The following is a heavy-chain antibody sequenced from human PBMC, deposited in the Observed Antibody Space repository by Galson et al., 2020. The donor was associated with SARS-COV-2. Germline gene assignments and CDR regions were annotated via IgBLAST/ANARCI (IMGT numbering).Heavy chain of an antibody. J-gene: IGHJ3*02. V-gene: IGHV3-7*01. D-gene: IGHD3-22*01. CDR2: IKQDGSEK. CDR3: ARALIYYYDSSGYYFDTFDI. CDR1: GFTFSSYW. Sequence: TGGSLRLSCAASGFTFSSYWMSWVRQVPGKGLEWVANIKQDGSEKYYVDSVKGRFTISRDNAKNSLYLQMNSLRAEDTAVYYCARALIYYYDSSGYYFDTFDIWGQGTMVTVSS.